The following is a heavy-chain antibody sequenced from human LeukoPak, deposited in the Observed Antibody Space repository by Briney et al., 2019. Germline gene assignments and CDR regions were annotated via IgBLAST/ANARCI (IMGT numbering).Heavy chain of an antibody. CDR1: GFTFSSYA. CDR3: AREGSITFGGVIAY. CDR2: ISYDGSNK. J-gene: IGHJ4*02. V-gene: IGHV3-30-3*01. D-gene: IGHD3-16*02. Sequence: GGSLRLSCAASGFTFSSYAMSWVRQAPGKGLEWVAVISYDGSNKYYADSVKGRFTISRDNSKNTLYLQMNSLRAEDTAVYYCAREGSITFGGVIAYWGQGTLVTVSS.